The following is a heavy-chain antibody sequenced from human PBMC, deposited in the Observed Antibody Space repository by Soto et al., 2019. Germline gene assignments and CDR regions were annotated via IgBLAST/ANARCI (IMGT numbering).Heavy chain of an antibody. Sequence: SETLSLTCTVSGGSISSGGYYWSWIRQHPGKGLEWIGYIYYSGSTYYNPSLKSRVTISVDTSKNQFSLKLSSVTAADTAVYYCARGGLAYYYDSRPDPSLFDYWGQGTLVTVSS. CDR3: ARGGLAYYYDSRPDPSLFDY. D-gene: IGHD3-22*01. V-gene: IGHV4-31*03. J-gene: IGHJ4*02. CDR2: IYYSGST. CDR1: GGSISSGGYY.